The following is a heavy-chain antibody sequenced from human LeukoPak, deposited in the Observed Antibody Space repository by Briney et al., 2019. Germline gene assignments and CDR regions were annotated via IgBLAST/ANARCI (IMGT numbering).Heavy chain of an antibody. Sequence: PSETLSLTCTVSGGSISSYYWSWIRQPAGKGLEWIGRIYTSGSTNYNPSLKSRVTMSVDTSKNQFSLKLSSVTAADTAVYYCVVYAAALGGDTFDYWGQGTLVTVSS. CDR3: VVYAAALGGDTFDY. D-gene: IGHD2-2*01. V-gene: IGHV4-4*07. CDR2: IYTSGST. J-gene: IGHJ4*02. CDR1: GGSISSYY.